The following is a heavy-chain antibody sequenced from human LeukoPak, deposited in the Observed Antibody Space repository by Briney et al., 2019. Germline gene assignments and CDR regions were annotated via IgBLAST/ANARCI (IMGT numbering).Heavy chain of an antibody. CDR3: ARVLHCSGGSCYPYYFDY. V-gene: IGHV4-34*01. D-gene: IGHD2-15*01. Sequence: SETLSLTCAVYGGSFSGYYWSWIRQPPGKGLEWIGEINHSGSTNYNPSLKSRVTISVDTSKNQFSLKLSSVTAADTAVYYCARVLHCSGGSCYPYYFDYWGQGTLVTVSS. CDR2: INHSGST. CDR1: GGSFSGYY. J-gene: IGHJ4*02.